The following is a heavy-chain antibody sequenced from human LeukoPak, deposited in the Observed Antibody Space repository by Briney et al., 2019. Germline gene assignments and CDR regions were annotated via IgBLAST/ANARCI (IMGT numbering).Heavy chain of an antibody. CDR2: SSDTSSTI. V-gene: IGHV3-48*01. CDR3: ARVQKGIAAAGAGGGWFEP. J-gene: IGHJ5*02. Sequence: GGSLRLSCAASGFTFSTYSMNWVRQAPGKGLEWLSYSSDTSSTIYYADSVKGRFTISRDNAKNSPYLQMNSLRAEDTAVYYCARVQKGIAAAGAGGGWFEPWGQGTLVTVSA. D-gene: IGHD6-13*01. CDR1: GFTFSTYS.